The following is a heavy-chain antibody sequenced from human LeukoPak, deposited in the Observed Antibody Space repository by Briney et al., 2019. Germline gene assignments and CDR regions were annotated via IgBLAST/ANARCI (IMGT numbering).Heavy chain of an antibody. Sequence: GASVKVSCKASGYTFTGYYMHWVRQAPGQGLEWMGWINPNSGGTNYAQKFQGRVTMTRDTSISTAYMELSRLRSDDTAVYYCARVEDSRITILGVVISGMDVWGQGTTVTVSS. J-gene: IGHJ6*02. D-gene: IGHD3-3*01. V-gene: IGHV1-2*02. CDR3: ARVEDSRITILGVVISGMDV. CDR1: GYTFTGYY. CDR2: INPNSGGT.